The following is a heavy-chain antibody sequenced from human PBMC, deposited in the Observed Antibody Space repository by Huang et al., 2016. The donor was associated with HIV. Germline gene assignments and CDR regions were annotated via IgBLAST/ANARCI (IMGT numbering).Heavy chain of an antibody. V-gene: IGHV4-39*01. D-gene: IGHD1-26*01. CDR2: IYSGST. J-gene: IGHJ4*02. CDR3: ARQGGASAFGY. CDR1: DGSLSSNTYY. Sequence: QLQLQESGPGLVKPSETLALTCTVSDGSLSSNTYYWGWIRQPPGKGLEWIGVIYSGSTYYNPTLKSRGTMSVDTSNNQFSLRMDSVTAADTAVYYCARQGGASAFGYWGQGTLVTVSS.